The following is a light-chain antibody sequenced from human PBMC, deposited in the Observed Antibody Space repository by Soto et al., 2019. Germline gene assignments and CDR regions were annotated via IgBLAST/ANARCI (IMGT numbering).Light chain of an antibody. CDR3: QQRSNWPPLT. V-gene: IGKV3-11*01. J-gene: IGKJ4*01. CDR2: GAS. CDR1: QSVSSN. Sequence: DIVITHSPGTLSFSPGERATLSCRASQSVSSNLAWYQQKHGQAPRLLIYGASTRATGIPARFSGSGSGTDFTLTISSLEPEDFAVYYCQQRSNWPPLTFGGGTKVDIK.